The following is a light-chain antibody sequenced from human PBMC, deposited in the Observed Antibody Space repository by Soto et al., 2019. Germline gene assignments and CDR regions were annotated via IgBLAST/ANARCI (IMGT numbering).Light chain of an antibody. Sequence: DIQMTQSPSSLSASVGDRVTITCRASQSISTYLNWYQQKAGLAPKXXXXXXXXXXXGVPSRFXXXXXXXXXXXXISSLQPEDFATYYCQQTYSTPPTFGQGTKVDIK. CDR3: QQTYSTPPT. V-gene: IGKV1-39*01. J-gene: IGKJ1*01. CDR1: QSISTY. CDR2: XXX.